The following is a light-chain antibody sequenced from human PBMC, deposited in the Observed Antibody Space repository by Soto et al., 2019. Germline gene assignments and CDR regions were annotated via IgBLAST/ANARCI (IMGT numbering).Light chain of an antibody. V-gene: IGKV2-28*01. J-gene: IGKJ1*01. CDR3: MQALQTPWT. Sequence: DIVMTQSPLSLPVTPGEPASISCRSSQSLLHSNGYNYLDWYLQKPGQSPQLLIYLGSNRASGVPDRFSGSGLGTDFTLKICRVEAEDVGVYYCMQALQTPWTFGQGTKVDIK. CDR2: LGS. CDR1: QSLLHSNGYNY.